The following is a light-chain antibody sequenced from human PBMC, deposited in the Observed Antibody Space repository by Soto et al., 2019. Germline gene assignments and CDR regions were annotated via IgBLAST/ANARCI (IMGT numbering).Light chain of an antibody. CDR1: SSNIGAGYD. V-gene: IGLV1-40*01. Sequence: QSVLTQPPSVSGAPGQRVTISCTGSSSNIGAGYDVHWYQQLPGTAPKLLIYGNSNRPSGVPDRFSGSKSGTSVSLAITGLQAEDGADYYFQSYDSSLSGAVCGGGTKLTVL. CDR2: GNS. J-gene: IGLJ3*02. CDR3: QSYDSSLSGAV.